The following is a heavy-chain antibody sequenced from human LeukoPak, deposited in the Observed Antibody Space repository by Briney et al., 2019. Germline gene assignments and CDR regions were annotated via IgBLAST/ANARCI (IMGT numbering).Heavy chain of an antibody. J-gene: IGHJ5*02. D-gene: IGHD1-26*01. CDR3: TRDSGTYNWFDP. V-gene: IGHV3-73*01. CDR1: GFTFSGSA. Sequence: RTGGSLRLSCAASGFTFSGSAIHWVRQSSGKGLEWVGQIDKKDKGYATATAYAASVKGRFTISRDDSINTAYLQMKRLKTEDTALYYCTRDSGTYNWFDPWGQGTLVTVSS. CDR2: IDKKDKGYATAT.